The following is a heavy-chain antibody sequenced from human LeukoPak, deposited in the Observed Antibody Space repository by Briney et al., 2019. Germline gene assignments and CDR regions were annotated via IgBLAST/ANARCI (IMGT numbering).Heavy chain of an antibody. CDR2: IYYSGST. Sequence: SETLSLTCTVSGGSISSYYWSWIRQPPGKGLEWIGYIYYSGSTNYNPSLKSRVTISVDTSKNQFSLKLSSVTAADTAVYYRARQSTRSYLSAFDYWGQGTLVTVSS. J-gene: IGHJ4*02. V-gene: IGHV4-59*08. D-gene: IGHD1-26*01. CDR3: ARQSTRSYLSAFDY. CDR1: GGSISSYY.